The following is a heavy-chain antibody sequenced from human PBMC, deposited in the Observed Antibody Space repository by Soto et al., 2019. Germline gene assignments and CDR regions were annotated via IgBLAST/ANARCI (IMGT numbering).Heavy chain of an antibody. CDR3: AKDRGYGPDN. V-gene: IGHV3-23*01. Sequence: GGSLRLSCAASGFTFSSYAMSWVRQAPGKGLEWVSAITGGGASTYYTDSVKGRFTISRDNSKNTLYLQMNSLRAEDTAIYYCAKDRGYGPDNWGQGTLVTVSS. CDR2: ITGGGAST. D-gene: IGHD1-1*01. J-gene: IGHJ4*02. CDR1: GFTFSSYA.